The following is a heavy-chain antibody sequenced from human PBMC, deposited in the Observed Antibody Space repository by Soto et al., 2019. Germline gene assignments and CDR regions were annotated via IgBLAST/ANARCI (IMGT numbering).Heavy chain of an antibody. CDR2: INSDGSST. V-gene: IGHV3-74*01. CDR3: TRGSQAAFDI. CDR1: EFTFSGYW. Sequence: VSLRLSCAASEFTFSGYWMHWVRQAPGKGLVWVSRINSDGSSTTYADSVEGRFTISRDNAKNTLYLQMNSLRAEDTAVYYCTRGSQAAFDIWGQGTMVTVSS. J-gene: IGHJ3*02.